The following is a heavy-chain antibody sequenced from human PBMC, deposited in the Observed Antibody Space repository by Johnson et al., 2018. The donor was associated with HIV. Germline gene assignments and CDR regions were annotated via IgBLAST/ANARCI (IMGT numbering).Heavy chain of an antibody. V-gene: IGHV3-15*01. D-gene: IGHD3-22*01. CDR1: GFTFTNAW. CDR2: IKSKTDGGTA. J-gene: IGHJ3*02. CDR3: ARDSSGYSGFDI. Sequence: VQLVESGGGLVKPGGSLRLSCAASGFTFTNAWMSWVRQAPGKGLEWVGRIKSKTDGGTADYAAPVNDRFIISRDDSKKSLYLQMNSLKTEDTAVYYCARDSSGYSGFDIWGQGTVVTVSS.